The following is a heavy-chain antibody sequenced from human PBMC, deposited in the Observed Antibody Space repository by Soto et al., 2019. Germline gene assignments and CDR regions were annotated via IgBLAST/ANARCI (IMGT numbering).Heavy chain of an antibody. CDR3: ARRRDHSSGWYDY. CDR1: GDSFSSYW. V-gene: IGHV5-51*01. Sequence: EVQLVQSGAEVKKPGQSLRISCKGSGDSFSSYWIGWVRQMPGKGLEWMGIIYPGDSDTTYSPSFQGQVTISADKSISTAYLQWISLKASDTAIYYCARRRDHSSGWYDYWGQGTLVTVSS. J-gene: IGHJ4*02. CDR2: IYPGDSDT. D-gene: IGHD6-19*01.